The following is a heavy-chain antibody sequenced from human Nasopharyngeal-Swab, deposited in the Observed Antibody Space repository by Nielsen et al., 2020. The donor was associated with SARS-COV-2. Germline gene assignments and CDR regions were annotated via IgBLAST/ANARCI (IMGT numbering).Heavy chain of an antibody. D-gene: IGHD3-9*01. CDR2: ISSSSSTI. CDR1: GFTFSSYC. CDR3: ARVLTYYDILTPSYDYGMDV. V-gene: IGHV3-48*02. Sequence: GESLKISCAASGFTFSSYCMNWVRQAPGKGLDWVSYISSSSSTIYYADSVKGRFTISRDNAKNSLYLQMNSLRDEDTAVYYCARVLTYYDILTPSYDYGMDVWGQGTTVTVSS. J-gene: IGHJ6*02.